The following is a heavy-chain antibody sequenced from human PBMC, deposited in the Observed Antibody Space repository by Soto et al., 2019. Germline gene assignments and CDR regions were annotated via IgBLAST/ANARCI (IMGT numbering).Heavy chain of an antibody. Sequence: EVQLLESGGGLVQPGGSLRLSRAASGFTFSSYAMSWVRQAPGKGLEWVSAISGSGGSTYYADSVKGRFTISRDNSKNTLYLQMNSLRAEDTAVYYCAKGGGSYLRFFCDYWGQGTLVTVSS. V-gene: IGHV3-23*01. CDR3: AKGGGSYLRFFCDY. CDR1: GFTFSSYA. CDR2: ISGSGGST. D-gene: IGHD3-3*01. J-gene: IGHJ4*02.